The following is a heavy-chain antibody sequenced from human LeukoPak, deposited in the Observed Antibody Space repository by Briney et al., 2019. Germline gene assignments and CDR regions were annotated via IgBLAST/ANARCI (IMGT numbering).Heavy chain of an antibody. Sequence: GGSLRLSCAASGFTFSSYVMSWVRQAPGKGLEWVSAISGSVSSTYYADSVKGRFTISRDNSKNTLYLQMNSLRAEDTAVYYCAKPHMAATDYYYYYMDVWGKGTTVTVSS. D-gene: IGHD6-13*01. CDR2: ISGSVSST. CDR3: AKPHMAATDYYYYYMDV. CDR1: GFTFSSYV. V-gene: IGHV3-23*01. J-gene: IGHJ6*03.